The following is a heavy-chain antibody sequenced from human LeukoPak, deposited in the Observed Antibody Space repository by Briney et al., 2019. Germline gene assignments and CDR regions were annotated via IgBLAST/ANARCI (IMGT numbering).Heavy chain of an antibody. CDR3: ASGYCSSTSCYGSDY. V-gene: IGHV1-69*01. D-gene: IGHD2-2*01. CDR2: IIPIFGTA. Sequence: SVKVSCKASGGTFSSYAISWVRQAPGQGLEWMGGIIPIFGTANYAQKFQGRVTITADESTSTAYMELSSLRSEDTAVYYCASGYCSSTSCYGSDYWGQGTLVTVSS. J-gene: IGHJ4*02. CDR1: GGTFSSYA.